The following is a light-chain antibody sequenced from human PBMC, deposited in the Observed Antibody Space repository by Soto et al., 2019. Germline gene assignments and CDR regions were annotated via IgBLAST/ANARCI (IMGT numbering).Light chain of an antibody. CDR3: SARDDSLSGVV. CDR1: SSNIGSNH. V-gene: IGLV1-47*01. Sequence: QSVLTQPPSASGTPGQRVTISCSGSSSNIGSNHVYSYQQFPGMAPKLLMYRSDQRPTGGPDRFSGSKSGTSASLAISGLRSDDEADYYCSARDDSLSGVVFGGGTKLTVL. J-gene: IGLJ2*01. CDR2: RSD.